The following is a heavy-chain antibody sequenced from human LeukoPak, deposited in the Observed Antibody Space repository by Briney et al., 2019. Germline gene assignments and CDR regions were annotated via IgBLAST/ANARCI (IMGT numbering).Heavy chain of an antibody. CDR2: ISGSGGST. V-gene: IGHV3-23*01. D-gene: IGHD4-11*01. Sequence: PGGSLRLSCAASGFTFSSYAMSWVRQAPGKGLEWVSAISGSGGSTYYADSVKDRFTISRDNSKNTLYLQMNSLRAEDTAVYYCARGDYSNPLDFDYWGQGTLVTVSS. CDR1: GFTFSSYA. J-gene: IGHJ4*02. CDR3: ARGDYSNPLDFDY.